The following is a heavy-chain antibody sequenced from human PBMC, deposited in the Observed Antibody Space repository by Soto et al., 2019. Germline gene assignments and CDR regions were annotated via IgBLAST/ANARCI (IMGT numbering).Heavy chain of an antibody. V-gene: IGHV1-46*01. CDR3: ARDQKGPYDFSSGYWVRNYYYGMDV. J-gene: IGHJ6*02. D-gene: IGHD3-3*01. Sequence: ASVKVSCKASGYTFTSYYMHWVRQAPGQGLEWMGIINPSGGRASYAQKFQGRVTMTRDKSTSTAYMELSSLRSEDTAVYYCARDQKGPYDFSSGYWVRNYYYGMDVWGQGTTVTVSS. CDR1: GYTFTSYY. CDR2: INPSGGRA.